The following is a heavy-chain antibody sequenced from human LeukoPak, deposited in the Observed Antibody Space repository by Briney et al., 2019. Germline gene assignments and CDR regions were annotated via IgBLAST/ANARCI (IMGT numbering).Heavy chain of an antibody. D-gene: IGHD2-2*01. J-gene: IGHJ4*02. CDR1: GYTFTGYY. V-gene: IGHV1-2*02. Sequence: ASVKVSCKASGYTFTGYYMHWVRQAPGQGLEWMGWINPNSGGTNYAQKFQGRVTMTRDTSISTAYMELSRLRSDDTAVYYCAREPAGGYCSSTSCYLSYWGQGTLVTVSS. CDR3: AREPAGGYCSSTSCYLSY. CDR2: INPNSGGT.